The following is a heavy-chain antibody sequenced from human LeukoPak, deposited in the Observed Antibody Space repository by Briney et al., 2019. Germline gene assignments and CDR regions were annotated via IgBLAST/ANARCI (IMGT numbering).Heavy chain of an antibody. V-gene: IGHV3-33*01. CDR1: GFTFSNYG. Sequence: PGGSLRLSCAAPGFTFSNYGMHWVRQAPGKGLEWVAVIWYDGSNKYYADSVKGRSTISRDNSKNTLYFQVNSLRAEDTAVYYCARDRSYDSSGYLGYWGQGTLVTVSS. D-gene: IGHD3-22*01. J-gene: IGHJ4*02. CDR2: IWYDGSNK. CDR3: ARDRSYDSSGYLGY.